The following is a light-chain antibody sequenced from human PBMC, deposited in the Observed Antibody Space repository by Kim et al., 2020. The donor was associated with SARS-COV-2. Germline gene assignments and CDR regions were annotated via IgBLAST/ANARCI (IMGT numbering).Light chain of an antibody. Sequence: QSALTQPASVSGSPGQSIAISCTGTSSDAGTYNLVSWYQQHPGKVPKIIIYEVNKRPSGVSARFSGSKSGTTASLTISGLQAEDEADYYCVSYLYNAVLCGGGTQLTVL. J-gene: IGLJ3*02. V-gene: IGLV2-14*02. CDR1: SSDAGTYNL. CDR2: EVN. CDR3: VSYLYNAVL.